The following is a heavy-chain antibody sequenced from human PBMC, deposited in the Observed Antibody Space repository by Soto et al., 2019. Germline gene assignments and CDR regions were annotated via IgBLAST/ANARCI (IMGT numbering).Heavy chain of an antibody. V-gene: IGHV3-30*18. Sequence: PGGSLRLSCVASGLSISKHGMHWVRQAPGKGLEWVAVISHDGSNKKYVYSVKGRFTISRDNSKNRLYLQMNFLRPEDTAVYYCAKDRLRAGGLGPIALAAFDTWGQGTMVTVSS. CDR1: GLSISKHG. D-gene: IGHD6-19*01. CDR3: AKDRLRAGGLGPIALAAFDT. J-gene: IGHJ3*02. CDR2: ISHDGSNK.